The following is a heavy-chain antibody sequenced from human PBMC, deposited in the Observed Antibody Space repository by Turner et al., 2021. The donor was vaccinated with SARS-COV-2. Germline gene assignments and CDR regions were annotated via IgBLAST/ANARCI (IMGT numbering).Heavy chain of an antibody. CDR3: ANLWFGELSTGY. V-gene: IGHV3-30*18. CDR1: GFTFSSYG. Sequence: QVQLVESGGGVVQPGRSLRLSCAASGFTFSSYGMHWVRQAPGKGLEWVAVISYDGSNKYYADSVKGRFTISRDNSKNTLYLQMNSLRAEDTAVYYCANLWFGELSTGYWGQGTLVTVSS. D-gene: IGHD3-10*01. CDR2: ISYDGSNK. J-gene: IGHJ4*02.